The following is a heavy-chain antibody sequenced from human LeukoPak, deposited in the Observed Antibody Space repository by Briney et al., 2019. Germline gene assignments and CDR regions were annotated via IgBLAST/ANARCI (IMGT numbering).Heavy chain of an antibody. V-gene: IGHV4-30-4*07. CDR3: ARFGGDFDY. CDR2: IYYSGST. D-gene: IGHD4-23*01. J-gene: IGHJ4*02. Sequence: SETLSLTCAVSGGSISSGGYSWSWIRQPPGKGLEWIGYIYYSGSTYYNPSLKSRVTISVDTSKNQFSLKLSSVTAADTAVYYCARFGGDFDYWGQGILVTVSS. CDR1: GGSISSGGYS.